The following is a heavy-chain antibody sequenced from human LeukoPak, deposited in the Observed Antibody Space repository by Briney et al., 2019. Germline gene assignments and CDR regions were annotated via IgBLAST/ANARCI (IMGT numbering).Heavy chain of an antibody. J-gene: IGHJ6*03. V-gene: IGHV1-2*02. D-gene: IGHD3-10*01. CDR2: INPNSGGT. CDR1: GYTFTSYY. Sequence: ASVKVSCKASGYTFTSYYMHWVRQAPGQGLEWMGWINPNSGGTNYAQRFQGRVTMTRDTSISTAYMELSRLRSDDTAVYYCARDVVAMVRGVSPLYYHYYYMDVWGKGTTVTVSS. CDR3: ARDVVAMVRGVSPLYYHYYYMDV.